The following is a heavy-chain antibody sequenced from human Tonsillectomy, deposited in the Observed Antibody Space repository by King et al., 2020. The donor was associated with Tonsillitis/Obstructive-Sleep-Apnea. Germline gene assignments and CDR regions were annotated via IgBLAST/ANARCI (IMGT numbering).Heavy chain of an antibody. V-gene: IGHV3-30*04. CDR2: ISYDGSNK. CDR3: ARDVSVDIVVVPAAIAN. CDR1: GFTFSSYA. D-gene: IGHD2-2*01. J-gene: IGHJ4*02. Sequence: QLVQSGGGVVQPGRSLILSCAASGFTFSSYAMHWVRQAPGKGLEWVAVISYDGSNKYYADSVKGRFTISRDNSKNTLYLQMNSLRAEDTAVYYCARDVSVDIVVVPAAIANWGQGTLVTVSS.